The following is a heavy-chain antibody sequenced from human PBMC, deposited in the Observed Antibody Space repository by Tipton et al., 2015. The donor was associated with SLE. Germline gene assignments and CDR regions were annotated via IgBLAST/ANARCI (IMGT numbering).Heavy chain of an antibody. Sequence: SLRLSCAASGFRFSGHWMTWVRQAPGRGLQWVASIKQHGSERHYADSVKGRFTISRDNAKNSLFLRMNSLRVEDTGLYYCAKDMSPSYCSDGSCYSDNAFDIWGRGTSVTVSS. CDR1: GFRFSGHW. CDR2: IKQHGSER. CDR3: AKDMSPSYCSDGSCYSDNAFDI. J-gene: IGHJ3*02. V-gene: IGHV3-7*01. D-gene: IGHD2-15*01.